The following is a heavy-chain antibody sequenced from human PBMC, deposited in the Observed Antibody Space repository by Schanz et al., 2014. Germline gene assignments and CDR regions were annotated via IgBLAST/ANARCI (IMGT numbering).Heavy chain of an antibody. J-gene: IGHJ3*02. CDR2: VYHSGTT. D-gene: IGHD4-4*01. CDR3: ARRDNYLSAFDI. Sequence: QVQLQQWGAGLLKPSETLSLTCAVYGGSFSGYYWTWIRQPPGKGLEWIGSVYHSGTTYYNPSLKSRVTISLDTHKTRVSLNLTSVAAADTAVFYCARRDNYLSAFDIWGQGTMVTVSS. CDR1: GGSFSGYY. V-gene: IGHV4-34*01.